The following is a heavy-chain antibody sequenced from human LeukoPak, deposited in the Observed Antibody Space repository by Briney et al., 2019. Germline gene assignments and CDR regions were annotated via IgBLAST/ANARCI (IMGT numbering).Heavy chain of an antibody. Sequence: TLSLTCIVSGDSISSGNYYWSWIRHHPGKGLEWIGYIYSSGSTFYNPSLLSRVTISADTSKNHFSLKLNSVTAADTAVYYCSRKNGSGRYYYGFDYWGQGALVTVSS. CDR2: IYSSGST. D-gene: IGHD3-10*01. J-gene: IGHJ4*02. CDR3: SRKNGSGRYYYGFDY. CDR1: GDSISSGNYY. V-gene: IGHV4-31*03.